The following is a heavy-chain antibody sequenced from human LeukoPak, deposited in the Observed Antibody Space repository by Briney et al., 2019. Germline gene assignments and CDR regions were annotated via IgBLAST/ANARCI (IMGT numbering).Heavy chain of an antibody. V-gene: IGHV4-59*12. CDR1: GGSISSYY. CDR3: ARDGVDAFDI. J-gene: IGHJ3*02. CDR2: IYYSGST. D-gene: IGHD2-8*01. Sequence: SETLSLTCTVSGGSISSYYWSWIRQPPGKGLEWIGYIYYSGSTNYNPSLKGRVTISVDTSKNQFSLKLSSVTAADTAVYYCARDGVDAFDIWGQGTMVTVSS.